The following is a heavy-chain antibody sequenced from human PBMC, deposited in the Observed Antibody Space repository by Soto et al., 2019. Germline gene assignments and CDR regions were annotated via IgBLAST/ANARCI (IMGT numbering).Heavy chain of an antibody. J-gene: IGHJ4*02. CDR2: ISGSGGST. V-gene: IGHV3-23*01. CDR1: GFTFSSYA. CDR3: TRGEGELLQAHPCYFDC. Sequence: EVQLLESGGGLVQPGGSLRLSCAASGFTFSSYAMSWVRQAPGKGLEWVSAISGSGGSTYYADSVKGRFTISRDNSQNTRDLQRNSLRAEDTAVYYCTRGEGELLQAHPCYFDCWGRGTLVTVSS. D-gene: IGHD1-26*01.